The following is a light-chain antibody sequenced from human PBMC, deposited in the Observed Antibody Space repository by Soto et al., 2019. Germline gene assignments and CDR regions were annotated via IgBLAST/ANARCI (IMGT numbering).Light chain of an antibody. CDR2: KAS. CDR1: QSISRS. V-gene: IGKV1-5*03. J-gene: IGKJ1*01. Sequence: DIQMTQSPSTLSASVGDRVTITCRASQSISRSLAWYQHQPGKAPKLLIYKASSLESGVPSRFSGSGSATEFTLTISGLQPDDFATYYCQQYYTYPWTFGQGTKVDIK. CDR3: QQYYTYPWT.